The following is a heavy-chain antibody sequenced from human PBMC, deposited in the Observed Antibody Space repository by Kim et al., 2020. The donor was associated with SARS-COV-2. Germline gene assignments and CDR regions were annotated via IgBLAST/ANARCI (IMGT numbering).Heavy chain of an antibody. D-gene: IGHD6-19*01. CDR3: ARDRYSSGHQD. CDR2: T. V-gene: IGHV3-53*04. Sequence: TYYADSVKGRFTISRHNSKNTLYLQMNSRRAEDTAVYYCARDRYSSGHQDWGQGTLVTVSS. J-gene: IGHJ4*02.